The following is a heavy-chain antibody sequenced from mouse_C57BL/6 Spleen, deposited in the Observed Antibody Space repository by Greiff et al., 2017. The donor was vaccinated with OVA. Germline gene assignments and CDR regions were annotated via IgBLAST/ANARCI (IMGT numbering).Heavy chain of an antibody. V-gene: IGHV1-26*01. CDR1: GYTFTDYY. J-gene: IGHJ4*01. D-gene: IGHD1-1*01. CDR3: ARGEATGAMDY. Sequence: VQLQQSGPELVKPGASVKISCKASGYTFTDYYMNWVKQSHGKSLEWIGDINSNNGGTSYNQKFKGKATLTVDKSSSTAYMELRSLTSEDSAVYYCARGEATGAMDYWGQGTSVTVSS. CDR2: INSNNGGT.